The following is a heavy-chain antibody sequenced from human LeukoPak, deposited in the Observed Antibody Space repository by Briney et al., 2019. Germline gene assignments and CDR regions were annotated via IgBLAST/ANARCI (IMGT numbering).Heavy chain of an antibody. Sequence: PSETLSLTCTVSGGSISSYYWSWIRRPPGKGLEWIGYIYYSGSTNYNPSLKSRVTISVDTSKNQFSLKLSSVTAADTAVYYCARESYGGSWFDPWGQGTLVTVSS. D-gene: IGHD3-10*01. CDR2: IYYSGST. V-gene: IGHV4-59*01. CDR1: GGSISSYY. CDR3: ARESYGGSWFDP. J-gene: IGHJ5*02.